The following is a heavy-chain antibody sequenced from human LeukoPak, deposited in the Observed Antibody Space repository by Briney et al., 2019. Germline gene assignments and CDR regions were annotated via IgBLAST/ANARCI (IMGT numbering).Heavy chain of an antibody. CDR1: GGSISSSSYY. CDR2: IYYSGST. D-gene: IGHD5-12*01. Sequence: SETLSLTCTVSGGSISSSSYYWGWIRQPPGKGLEWIGSIYYSGSTYYNPSLKSRVTISVDTSKNQFSLKLSSVTAADTAVYYCARGSVAIDYWGQGTLVTVSS. CDR3: ARGSVAIDY. V-gene: IGHV4-39*07. J-gene: IGHJ4*02.